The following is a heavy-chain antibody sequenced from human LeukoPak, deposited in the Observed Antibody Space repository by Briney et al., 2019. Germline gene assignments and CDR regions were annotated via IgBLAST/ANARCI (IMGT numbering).Heavy chain of an antibody. CDR2: ISSGGSTI. D-gene: IGHD6-13*01. CDR1: GFTFSGYY. J-gene: IGHJ4*02. Sequence: GGSLRLSCAVPGFTFSGYYMSWIRQAPGKGLEWVAYISSGGSTISHADSVKGRFTISRDNAENSLYLQMNSLRVEDTAVYYCARRAAAGRCLDYWGQGTLVTVSS. CDR3: ARRAAAGRCLDY. V-gene: IGHV3-11*01.